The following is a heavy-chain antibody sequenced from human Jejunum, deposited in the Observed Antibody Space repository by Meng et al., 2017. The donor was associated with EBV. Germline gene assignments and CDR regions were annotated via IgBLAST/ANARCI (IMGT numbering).Heavy chain of an antibody. CDR2: INENGRTT. CDR3: SRDLAGPYDD. J-gene: IGHJ4*02. Sequence: LVESGVALVQPGGSLRLSCDASGFTFSTYWMHWVRQAPGKGLVWISRINENGRTTTYADSVKGRFTISRDNTKNTLYLQMNSLRAEDTAVYFCSRDLAGPYDDWGQGTLVTVSS. CDR1: GFTFSTYW. V-gene: IGHV3-74*01.